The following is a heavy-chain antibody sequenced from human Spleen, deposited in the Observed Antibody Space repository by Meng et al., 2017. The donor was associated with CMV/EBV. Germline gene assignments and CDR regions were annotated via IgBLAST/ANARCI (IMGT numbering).Heavy chain of an antibody. J-gene: IGHJ4*02. CDR2: ISSSSSYI. Sequence: GESLKISCAASGFTFSSYSMNWVRQAPGKGLEWVSSISSSSSYIYYADSVKGRFTISRDNAKNSLYLQMNSLRAEDTAVYYCARSGVAAIRGDYWGQGTLVTVSS. CDR1: GFTFSSYS. D-gene: IGHD2-21*02. CDR3: ARSGVAAIRGDY. V-gene: IGHV3-21*01.